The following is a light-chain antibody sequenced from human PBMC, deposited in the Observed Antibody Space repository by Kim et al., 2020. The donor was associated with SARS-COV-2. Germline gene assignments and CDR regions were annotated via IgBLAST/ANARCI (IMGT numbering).Light chain of an antibody. V-gene: IGKV1-17*01. CDR1: QDMRND. CDR3: LQHNTYPIT. J-gene: IGKJ5*01. Sequence: AYVGDRVTITCRASQDMRNDLGWYQQNPGRAPKRLIYGASSLQSGVPARFSGSGSGTEFTLTISSLQPEDFATYFCLQHNTYPITFGQGTRLEIK. CDR2: GAS.